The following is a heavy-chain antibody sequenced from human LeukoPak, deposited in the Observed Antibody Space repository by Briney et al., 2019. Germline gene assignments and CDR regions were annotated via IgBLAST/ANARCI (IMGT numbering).Heavy chain of an antibody. CDR2: INPNSGGT. Sequence: GASVKVSCKASGYTFTGYYMHWVRQAPGQGLEWVGWINPNSGGTNYAQKFQGRVTMTRDTSISTAYMELSRLRSDDTAVYYCARANWNGLYYFDYWGQGTLVTVSS. CDR1: GYTFTGYY. CDR3: ARANWNGLYYFDY. D-gene: IGHD1-1*01. J-gene: IGHJ4*02. V-gene: IGHV1-2*02.